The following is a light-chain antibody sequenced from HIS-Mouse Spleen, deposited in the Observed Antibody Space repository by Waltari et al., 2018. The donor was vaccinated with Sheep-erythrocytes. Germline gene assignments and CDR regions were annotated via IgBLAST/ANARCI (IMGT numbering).Light chain of an antibody. CDR3: SLYTSSSTLV. CDR1: SSDVGGYNY. J-gene: IGLJ2*01. Sequence: QSALTQPPSASGSPGQSVTISCTGTSSDVGGYNYVSWYQQHPGKAPKLMIYEVSNRPSGVPDRFSGSKSGNTASLTISGLQAEDEADYYCSLYTSSSTLVFGGGTK. CDR2: EVS. V-gene: IGLV2-18*01.